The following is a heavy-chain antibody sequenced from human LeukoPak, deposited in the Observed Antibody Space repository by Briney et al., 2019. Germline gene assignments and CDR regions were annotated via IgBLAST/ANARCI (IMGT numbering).Heavy chain of an antibody. CDR2: INPNSGGT. CDR1: GYTFTGYY. J-gene: IGHJ4*02. V-gene: IGHV1-2*02. D-gene: IGHD1-26*01. CDR3: ARTLGSYYYYFDY. Sequence: GASVKVSCKASGYTFTGYYMHWVRQAPGQGLEWMGWINPNSGGTNYAQKFQGRVTMTRDTSISTAYMELSRLRSDGTAVYYCARTLGSYYYYFDYWGQGTLVTVSS.